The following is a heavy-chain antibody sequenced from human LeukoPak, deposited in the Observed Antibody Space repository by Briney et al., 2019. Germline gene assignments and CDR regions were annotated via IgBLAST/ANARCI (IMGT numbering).Heavy chain of an antibody. CDR1: GYTFTSYG. CDR2: ISAYNGNT. Sequence: ASVKVSCKASGYTFTSYGISWVRQAPGQGLEWMGWISAYNGNTNYAQKLQGRVTMTTDTSTGTAYMELRSLRSDDTAVYYCARTQYCSSTSCPPFDYWGQGTLVTVSS. D-gene: IGHD2-2*01. CDR3: ARTQYCSSTSCPPFDY. J-gene: IGHJ4*02. V-gene: IGHV1-18*01.